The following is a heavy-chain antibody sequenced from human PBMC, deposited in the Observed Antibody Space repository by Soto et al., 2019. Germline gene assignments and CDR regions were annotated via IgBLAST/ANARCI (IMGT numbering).Heavy chain of an antibody. D-gene: IGHD1-1*01. Sequence: QEELQQWGAGLLKLSETLSLTCAVYGGSVNSGNYYWSWIRQPPGKGLEWIGEMSHSGGTHFNPSLKSRVTISVDTSRNQFSLKMSSVTPADTALYYCARVERGTATTVVDAFDIWGPGTLVTVSS. J-gene: IGHJ3*02. V-gene: IGHV4-34*01. CDR1: GGSVNSGNYY. CDR2: MSHSGGT. CDR3: ARVERGTATTVVDAFDI.